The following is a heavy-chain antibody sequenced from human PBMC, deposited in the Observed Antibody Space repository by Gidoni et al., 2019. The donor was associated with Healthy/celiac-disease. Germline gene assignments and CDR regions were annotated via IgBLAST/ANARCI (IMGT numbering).Heavy chain of an antibody. D-gene: IGHD5-18*01. CDR1: GFTFGDYA. J-gene: IGHJ4*02. CDR2: IRSKAYGGTT. Sequence: EVQLVESGGGLVQPGRSLRLSCTASGFTFGDYAMSWFRQAPGKGLEWVGFIRSKAYGGTTEYAASVKGRFTISRDDSKSIAYLQMHSLKTEDTAVYYCTRATVSYSYGFDYWGQGTLVTVSS. CDR3: TRATVSYSYGFDY. V-gene: IGHV3-49*03.